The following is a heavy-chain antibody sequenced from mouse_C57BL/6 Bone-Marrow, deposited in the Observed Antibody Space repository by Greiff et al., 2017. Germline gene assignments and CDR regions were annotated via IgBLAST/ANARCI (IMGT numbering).Heavy chain of an antibody. J-gene: IGHJ3*01. CDR2: IRSKSNNYAT. V-gene: IGHV10-1*01. CDR3: VRQGDYGTLFAY. D-gene: IGHD1-1*01. Sequence: EVKLVESGGGLVQPKGSLKLSCAASGFSFNTYAMNWVRQAPGKGLEWVARIRSKSNNYATYYADSVKDRFTISRDDSESMLYLQMNNLKTEDTAMYYCVRQGDYGTLFAYWGQGTLVTVSA. CDR1: GFSFNTYA.